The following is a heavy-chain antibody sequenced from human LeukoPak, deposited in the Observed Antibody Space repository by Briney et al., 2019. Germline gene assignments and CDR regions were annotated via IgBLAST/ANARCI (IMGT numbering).Heavy chain of an antibody. V-gene: IGHV4-38-2*02. D-gene: IGHD2-2*01. J-gene: IGHJ5*02. CDR3: AKFGSTSGRGFDP. CDR2: ISHSGTT. CDR1: GYSVSSDSY. Sequence: SETLSLTCTVSGYSVSSDSYWGWIRQPPGKGLEWIGTISHSGTTYYSPSLKSRVTISIDTSENHFSLDLTSVTATDTAVYYCAKFGSTSGRGFDPWGQGTLVTVSS.